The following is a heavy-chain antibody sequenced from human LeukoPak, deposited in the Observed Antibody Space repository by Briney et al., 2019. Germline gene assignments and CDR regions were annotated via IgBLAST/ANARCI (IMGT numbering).Heavy chain of an antibody. J-gene: IGHJ4*02. D-gene: IGHD3-10*01. CDR1: GYSLTELS. CDR2: FGVGKAREWKGRFDPEKDDI. Sequence: GSVKVSCKVSGYSLTELSMHWVRQAPGKGLEWMGGFGVGKAREWKGRFDPEKDDINSAQKFQGRVTLTEDTSTDTVYMELSSLRSEDTAVYYCVIHLVYYGSGNSAYWGQGTQVTV. V-gene: IGHV1-24*01. CDR3: VIHLVYYGSGNSAY.